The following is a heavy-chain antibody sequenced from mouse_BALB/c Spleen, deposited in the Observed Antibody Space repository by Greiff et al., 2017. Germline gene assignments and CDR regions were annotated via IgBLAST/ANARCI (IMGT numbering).Heavy chain of an antibody. J-gene: IGHJ4*01. CDR1: GFSLTSYG. V-gene: IGHV2-5-1*01. D-gene: IGHD6-1*01. Sequence: VHLVESGPSLVQPSQSLSITCTVSGFSLTSYGVHWVRQSPGKGLEWLGVIWRGGSTDYNAAFMSRLSITKDNSKSQVFFKMNSLQADDTAIYYCAKNSPLDAMDYWGQGTSVTVSS. CDR3: AKNSPLDAMDY. CDR2: IWRGGST.